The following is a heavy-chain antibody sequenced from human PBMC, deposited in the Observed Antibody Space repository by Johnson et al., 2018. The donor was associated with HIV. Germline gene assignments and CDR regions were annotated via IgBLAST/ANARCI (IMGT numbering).Heavy chain of an antibody. Sequence: VQLVESGGGLVQPGGSLRLSCAASGFTFSSYWMSWVRQAPGKGLEWVANIKQDGSEKYYVDSVKGRFTISRDNSKNTLYRQMNSLRAEDTAMYYCAKSESGWYPIRAFDIWGQGTMVTVSS. CDR3: AKSESGWYPIRAFDI. D-gene: IGHD6-19*01. CDR1: GFTFSSYW. CDR2: IKQDGSEK. V-gene: IGHV3-7*01. J-gene: IGHJ3*02.